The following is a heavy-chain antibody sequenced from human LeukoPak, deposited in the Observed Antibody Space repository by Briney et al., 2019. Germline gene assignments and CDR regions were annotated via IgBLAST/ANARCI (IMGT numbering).Heavy chain of an antibody. Sequence: PGGSPRPSRAAPGFTYNGPAMHWVRQATGKRLEWVGRIRSKANSYATAYAASVKGRFTISRDDSKNTADPQKNNLKTKDTAVYYCTQSPRRELSLLGYWGQGTLVTVSS. CDR1: GFTYNGPA. J-gene: IGHJ4*02. CDR2: IRSKANSYAT. D-gene: IGHD3-16*02. V-gene: IGHV3-73*01. CDR3: TQSPRRELSLLGY.